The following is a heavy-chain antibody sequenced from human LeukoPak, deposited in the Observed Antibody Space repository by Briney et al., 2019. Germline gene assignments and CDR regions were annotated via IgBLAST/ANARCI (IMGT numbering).Heavy chain of an antibody. CDR1: GGSINSSSYH. J-gene: IGHJ4*02. Sequence: SETLSLTCTVSGGSINSSSYHWGWIRQPPGKGLEWIGSIYYSGSTYYNPSLKSRVTVSVDTSKNQFSLKLSSVTAADTAVYYCARVKPRDYFDYWSQGTLVTVSS. V-gene: IGHV4-39*07. CDR3: ARVKPRDYFDY. CDR2: IYYSGST.